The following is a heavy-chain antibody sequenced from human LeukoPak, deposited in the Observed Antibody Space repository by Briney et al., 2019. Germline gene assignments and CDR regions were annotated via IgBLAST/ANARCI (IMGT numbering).Heavy chain of an antibody. CDR3: ARMVSAYCSGGSCYGFDY. D-gene: IGHD2-15*01. Sequence: QTLSLTCTFSGFSLSTGGMRVSWIRQPPGKALEWLARIDWDDDKFYSTSLKTRLTISKDTSKNQVVLTMTNMDPVDTATYYCARMVSAYCSGGSCYGFDYWGQGTLVTVSS. CDR2: IDWDDDK. CDR1: GFSLSTGGMR. V-gene: IGHV2-70*04. J-gene: IGHJ4*02.